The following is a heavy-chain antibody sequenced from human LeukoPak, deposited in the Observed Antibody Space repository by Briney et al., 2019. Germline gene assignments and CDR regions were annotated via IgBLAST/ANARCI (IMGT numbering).Heavy chain of an antibody. Sequence: PGGSLRLSCAASGFTFSNYWMSWVRHAPGKGLEWVADIKQDGSEKNYVASVKGRFTISRDNSKNTLYLQMNSLRAEDTAVYYCAKDLGGYSGYDPWYFDLWGRGTLVTVSS. D-gene: IGHD5-12*01. CDR3: AKDLGGYSGYDPWYFDL. V-gene: IGHV3-7*03. J-gene: IGHJ2*01. CDR1: GFTFSNYW. CDR2: IKQDGSEK.